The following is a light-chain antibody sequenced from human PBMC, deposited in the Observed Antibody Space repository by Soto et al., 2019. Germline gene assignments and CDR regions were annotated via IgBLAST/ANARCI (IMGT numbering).Light chain of an antibody. Sequence: ALQLTQSPSSLSASVEDRVTITCRASQGISSALAWYQQKPGKAPKLLIYDPSSLESGVPSKFSDSGSGTDFTLTISSLQPEDFTTYYFPQFKSYPLTSGGETKVEIK. J-gene: IGKJ4*01. V-gene: IGKV1-13*02. CDR3: PQFKSYPLT. CDR2: DPS. CDR1: QGISSA.